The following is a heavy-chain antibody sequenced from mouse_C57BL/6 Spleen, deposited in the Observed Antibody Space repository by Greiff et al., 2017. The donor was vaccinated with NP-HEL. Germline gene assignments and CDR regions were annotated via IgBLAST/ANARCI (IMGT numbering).Heavy chain of an antibody. V-gene: IGHV1-53*01. CDR1: GYTFTSYW. J-gene: IGHJ2*01. CDR3: AREEIYYDISYYFDY. D-gene: IGHD2-4*01. CDR2: INPSNGGT. Sequence: QVQLQQPGTELVKPGASVKLSCKASGYTFTSYWMHWVKQRPGQGLEWIGNINPSNGGTNYNEKFKSKATLTVDKSSSTAYMQLSSLTSGDSAVYYCAREEIYYDISYYFDYWGKGTTLTVSS.